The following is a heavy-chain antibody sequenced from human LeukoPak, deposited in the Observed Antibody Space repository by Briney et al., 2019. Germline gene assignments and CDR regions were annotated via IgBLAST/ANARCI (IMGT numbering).Heavy chain of an antibody. Sequence: GRSLRLSCAASGFTFDDYAMHWVRQAPGKGLEWVSGISWNRGSIGYADSVKGRFTISRDNGKNSLYLQMNSLRAEDMALYYCAKDMARGITFGGVIVSGFDYWGQGTLVTVSS. CDR2: ISWNRGSI. CDR3: AKDMARGITFGGVIVSGFDY. V-gene: IGHV3-9*03. D-gene: IGHD3-16*02. CDR1: GFTFDDYA. J-gene: IGHJ4*02.